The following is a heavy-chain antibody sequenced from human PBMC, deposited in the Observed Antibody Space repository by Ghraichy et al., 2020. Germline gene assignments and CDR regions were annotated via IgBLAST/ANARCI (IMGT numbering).Heavy chain of an antibody. Sequence: SVKGRFTISRDNSKNTLYLQMNSLRAEDTAVYYCARGPTYYYDSSGYWIFDYWGQGTLVTVSS. J-gene: IGHJ4*02. CDR3: ARGPTYYYDSSGYWIFDY. D-gene: IGHD3-22*01. V-gene: IGHV3-30*01.